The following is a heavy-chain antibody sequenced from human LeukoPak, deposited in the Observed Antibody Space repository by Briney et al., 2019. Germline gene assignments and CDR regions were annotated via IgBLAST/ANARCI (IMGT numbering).Heavy chain of an antibody. J-gene: IGHJ6*02. CDR3: AKGIRYCSSTSCYYVHYYYGMDV. D-gene: IGHD2-2*01. CDR1: GFTFSSYG. Sequence: GGSLRLSCAASGFTFSSYGMHWVRQAPGKGLEWVAIISYDGSDKYYADSVKGRFTISRDNSKNTLYLQMNSLRAEDTAVYYCAKGIRYCSSTSCYYVHYYYGMDVWGQGTTVTVSS. CDR2: ISYDGSDK. V-gene: IGHV3-30*18.